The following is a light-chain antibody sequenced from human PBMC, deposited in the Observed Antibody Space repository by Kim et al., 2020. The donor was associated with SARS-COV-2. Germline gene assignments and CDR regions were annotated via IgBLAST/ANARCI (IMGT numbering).Light chain of an antibody. V-gene: IGLV3-9*01. J-gene: IGLJ3*02. Sequence: VALGQTARITCGGNSLGSKNVRWYQQKPGQAPVLVIFRDSNRPSGIPGRFSGSNSGNTATLTISRAQSGDEADYYCQVWDSSTAWVFGGGTKLTVL. CDR2: RDS. CDR3: QVWDSSTAWV. CDR1: SLGSKN.